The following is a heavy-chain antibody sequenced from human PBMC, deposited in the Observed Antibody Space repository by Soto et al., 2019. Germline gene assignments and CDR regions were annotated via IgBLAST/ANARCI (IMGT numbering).Heavy chain of an antibody. Sequence: SETLSLTCTVSGGSISSSSYYWGWIRQPPGKGLEWIGSIYYIGSPYYNPSLKSRFTISLDTSKNQFSLKLSSVTAADTAVYYCARRKHDYGMDVWGQGTTVTVSS. CDR2: IYYIGSP. V-gene: IGHV4-39*01. J-gene: IGHJ6*02. CDR1: GGSISSSSYY. CDR3: ARRKHDYGMDV.